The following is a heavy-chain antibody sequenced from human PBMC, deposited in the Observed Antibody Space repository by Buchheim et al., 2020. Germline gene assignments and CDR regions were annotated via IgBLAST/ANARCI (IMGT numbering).Heavy chain of an antibody. CDR3: ARAVGATLKYYFDD. D-gene: IGHD1-26*01. J-gene: IGHJ4*02. CDR1: GGTFSTYS. Sequence: QVQLVQSGAEVKKPGSSVKVSCKASGGTFSTYSINWVRQAPGLGLEWLGGIIFGTANYAQKFQGRVTIIADESTSTVYMELSSLRSEDTAVYYCARAVGATLKYYFDDWGQGT. V-gene: IGHV1-69*01. CDR2: IIFGTA.